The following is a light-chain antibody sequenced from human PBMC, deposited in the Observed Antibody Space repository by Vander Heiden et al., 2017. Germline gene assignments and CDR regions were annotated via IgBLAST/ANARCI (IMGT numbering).Light chain of an antibody. CDR1: ESVSSN. Sequence: IVMTQSPATLSVSPGERATVSCRASESVSSNLAWYQQKAGQAPRLLIYGASTRATGIPARSSGSGSGTEFTLTISSLQSEDFAVYYCQQYDNWPQTFGHGTKVEIK. V-gene: IGKV3-15*01. CDR2: GAS. J-gene: IGKJ1*01. CDR3: QQYDNWPQT.